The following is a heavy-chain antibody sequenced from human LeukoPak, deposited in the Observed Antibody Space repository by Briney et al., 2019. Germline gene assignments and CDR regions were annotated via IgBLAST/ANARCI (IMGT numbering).Heavy chain of an antibody. CDR1: GFTCSSYE. Sequence: PGGSLRLSCAGSGFTCSSYEMNWVRQAPGRGLEWVSYISSSCRSIYYKDFVEGSFTISRDNAKISLYLQMNSLRAEDTSVYYCAELGITMVGGVWGKGTTVTISS. D-gene: IGHD3-10*02. J-gene: IGHJ6*04. CDR3: AELGITMVGGV. V-gene: IGHV3-48*03. CDR2: ISSSCRSI.